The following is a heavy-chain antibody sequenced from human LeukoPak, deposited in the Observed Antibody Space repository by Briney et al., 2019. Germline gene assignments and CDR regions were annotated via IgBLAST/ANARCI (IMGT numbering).Heavy chain of an antibody. CDR3: ARYCSYGRIGYYFDY. CDR2: IYPGDSDT. V-gene: IGHV5-51*01. J-gene: IGHJ4*02. D-gene: IGHD5-18*01. Sequence: GESLKISCKGSGYSFTSYCIGWVRQMPGKGLEWMGIIYPGDSDTRYSPSLQGQVTISPDKSISTAYLQWSSLKASDTAMYYCARYCSYGRIGYYFDYWGQGNLVTVSS. CDR1: GYSFTSYC.